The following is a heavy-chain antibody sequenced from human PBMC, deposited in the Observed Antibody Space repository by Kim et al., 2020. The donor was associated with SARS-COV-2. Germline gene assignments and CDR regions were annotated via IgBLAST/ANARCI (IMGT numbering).Heavy chain of an antibody. CDR1: GYTFTSYY. D-gene: IGHD3-22*01. V-gene: IGHV1-46*01. J-gene: IGHJ6*02. Sequence: ASVKVSCKASGYTFTSYYMHWVRQAPGQGLEWMGIINPSGGSTSYAQKFQGRVTMTRDTSMSTVYMELSSLRSEDTAVYYCARASGITMIVVVTAYGMDVWGQGTTVTVSS. CDR3: ARASGITMIVVVTAYGMDV. CDR2: INPSGGST.